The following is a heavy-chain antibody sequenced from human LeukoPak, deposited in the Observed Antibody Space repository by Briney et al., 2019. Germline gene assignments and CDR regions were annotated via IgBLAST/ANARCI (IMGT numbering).Heavy chain of an antibody. CDR1: GFTFSSYA. J-gene: IGHJ4*02. CDR2: ISGSGGST. D-gene: IGHD5-18*01. CDR3: AKQRQTYSYGYASSDY. V-gene: IGHV3-23*01. Sequence: PGGSLRLSCAASGFTFSSYAMSWVRQAPEKGLEWVSTISGSGGSTYYTDSVRGRFTISRDNSKNTLYLQMNSLRAEDTAVYYCAKQRQTYSYGYASSDYWGQGTLVTVSS.